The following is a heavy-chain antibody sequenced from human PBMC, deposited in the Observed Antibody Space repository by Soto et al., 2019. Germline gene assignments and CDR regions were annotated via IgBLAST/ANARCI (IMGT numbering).Heavy chain of an antibody. CDR2: ISYDGSNK. D-gene: IGHD3-22*01. Sequence: QVQLVESGGGVVQPGRSLRLSCAASGFTFSSYAMHWVRQAPGKGLEWVAVISYDGSNKYYADSVKGRFTISRDSSKNTLYLQMNSLRAEDTAVYYCARDGITMIVVVTTPVAFDIWGQGTMVTVSS. V-gene: IGHV3-30-3*01. CDR3: ARDGITMIVVVTTPVAFDI. CDR1: GFTFSSYA. J-gene: IGHJ3*02.